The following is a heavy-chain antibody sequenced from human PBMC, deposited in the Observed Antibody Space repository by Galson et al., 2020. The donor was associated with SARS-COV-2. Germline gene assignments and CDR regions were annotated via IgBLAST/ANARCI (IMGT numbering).Heavy chain of an antibody. Sequence: SVKVSCKASGGTFNTYSISWLRQAPGQGLEWMGGIVPLFGTANYAQDFQGRVTITADESTATAYLELSSLRSEDTAVYFCARDPDISMAPRYYFDMDVWGQGTTVIVSS. CDR1: GGTFNTYS. CDR3: ARDPDISMAPRYYFDMDV. D-gene: IGHD5-18*01. CDR2: IVPLFGTA. J-gene: IGHJ6*02. V-gene: IGHV1-69*13.